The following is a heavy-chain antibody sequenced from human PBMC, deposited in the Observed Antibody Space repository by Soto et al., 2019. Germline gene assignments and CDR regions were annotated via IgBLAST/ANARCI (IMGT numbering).Heavy chain of an antibody. CDR2: INRSGST. CDR1: GGSFSTYY. J-gene: IGHJ4*02. CDR3: ARAWGGVPDF. Sequence: QVQLQQWGAGLLKPSETLSLTCAVYGGSFSTYYWSWIRQPPGKGLEWIGDINRSGSTNYNPSLKSXVXIXXDTSKNQFSLKLSSVTAADTAVYYCARAWGGVPDFWGQGTLVTVSS. D-gene: IGHD3-16*01. V-gene: IGHV4-34*01.